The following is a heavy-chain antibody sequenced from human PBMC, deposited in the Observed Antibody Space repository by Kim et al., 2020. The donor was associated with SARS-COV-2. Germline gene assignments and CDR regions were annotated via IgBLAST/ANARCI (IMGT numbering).Heavy chain of an antibody. J-gene: IGHJ4*02. CDR3: ARDRGIAVAGTTYYFDY. D-gene: IGHD6-19*01. Sequence: VTGRFTISRDNSKNTLYLQMNSLRAEDTAVYYCARDRGIAVAGTTYYFDYWGQGTLVTVSS. V-gene: IGHV3-30*07.